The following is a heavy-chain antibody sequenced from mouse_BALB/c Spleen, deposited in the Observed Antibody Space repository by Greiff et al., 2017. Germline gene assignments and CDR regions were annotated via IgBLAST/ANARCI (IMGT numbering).Heavy chain of an antibody. D-gene: IGHD2-10*02. J-gene: IGHJ3*01. V-gene: IGHV14-4*02. Sequence: VQLQQSGAELVRSGASVKLSCTASGFNFTDYYMHWVKQRPEQGLEWIGCIDPDDGGTEYAKKFQGKATMTADTSSNTAYLQLSSLTSEDTAVYDCRALYGRSSAWFAYWGQGTLVTVSA. CDR2: IDPDDGGT. CDR3: RALYGRSSAWFAY. CDR1: GFNFTDYY.